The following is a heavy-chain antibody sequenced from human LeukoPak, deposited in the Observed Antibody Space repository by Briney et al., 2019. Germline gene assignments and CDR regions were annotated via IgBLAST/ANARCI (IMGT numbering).Heavy chain of an antibody. CDR3: ARHKNYYDSSGYFPFDY. Sequence: KPSETLSLTCTVSGYSISSGYYWGWIRQPPGKGLEWIGSIYHSGSTYYSPSLKSRVTISVDTSKNQFSLKLSSVTAADTAVYYCARHKNYYDSSGYFPFDYWGQGTLVTVSS. J-gene: IGHJ4*02. CDR2: IYHSGST. V-gene: IGHV4-38-2*02. CDR1: GYSISSGYY. D-gene: IGHD3-22*01.